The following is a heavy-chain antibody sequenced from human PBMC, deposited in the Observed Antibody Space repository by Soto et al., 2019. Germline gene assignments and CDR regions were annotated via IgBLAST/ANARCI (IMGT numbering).Heavy chain of an antibody. CDR3: TRANWYSEY. D-gene: IGHD7-27*01. CDR2: IYYNGNT. V-gene: IGHV4-59*11. CDR1: GGSISKHY. J-gene: IGHJ4*02. Sequence: QVQLQESGPGLVKPSETLSLTCTVSGGSISKHYWSWIRQPPGKGLEWIGYIYYNGNTNYNPSLKSRVTMSVDTSNNQISLTLSSVTAADTAVYYCTRANWYSEYWGQGTLVTVSS.